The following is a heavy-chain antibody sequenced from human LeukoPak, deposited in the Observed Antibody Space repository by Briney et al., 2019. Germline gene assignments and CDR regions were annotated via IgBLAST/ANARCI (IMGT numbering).Heavy chain of an antibody. J-gene: IGHJ4*02. V-gene: IGHV1-2*02. CDR2: ISPYSGGT. Sequence: ASVKVSCKASGYTFTVYYMHWVRQAPGQGLEWMGWISPYSGGTNYAQKFQGRVTMTSDTSISTAYMELSRLISDDTAVYYCARLPYDGRGYSDHWGQGTLVTVSS. D-gene: IGHD3-22*01. CDR3: ARLPYDGRGYSDH. CDR1: GYTFTVYY.